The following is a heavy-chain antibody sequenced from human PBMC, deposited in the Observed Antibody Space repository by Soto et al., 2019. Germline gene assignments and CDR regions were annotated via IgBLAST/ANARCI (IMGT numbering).Heavy chain of an antibody. CDR3: ASDPIGGGAPYYFDS. J-gene: IGHJ4*02. Sequence: QVQLVQSGAEVKRPGASVKVSCKASGYIFTADYLYWVRQAPGQGLEWMGGINPNSGGTIYAQKVQGRVTMTRDTSISTGYLEVSSLTSDDTAVYYCASDPIGGGAPYYFDSWGQGTLVTVSS. V-gene: IGHV1-2*02. CDR1: GYIFTADY. D-gene: IGHD3-10*01. CDR2: INPNSGGT.